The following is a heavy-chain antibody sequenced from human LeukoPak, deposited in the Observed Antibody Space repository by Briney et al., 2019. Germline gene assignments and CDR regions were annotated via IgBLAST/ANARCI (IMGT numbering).Heavy chain of an antibody. Sequence: PSGTLSLTCAVSGGSISSSNWWSWVRQPPGKGLEWIGEIYHSGSTNYNPSLKSRVTISVDKSKNQFSLKLSSVTAADTAVYYCARVPPAWAAAGTGAFDIWGQGTMVTVSS. V-gene: IGHV4-4*02. CDR2: IYHSGST. CDR3: ARVPPAWAAAGTGAFDI. D-gene: IGHD6-13*01. J-gene: IGHJ3*02. CDR1: GGSISSSNW.